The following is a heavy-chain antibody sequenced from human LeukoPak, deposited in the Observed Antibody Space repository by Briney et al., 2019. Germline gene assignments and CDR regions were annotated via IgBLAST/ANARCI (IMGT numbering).Heavy chain of an antibody. J-gene: IGHJ4*02. CDR3: ARRRTGDFWSGYYRCFDY. CDR2: MNPNSGNT. Sequence: ASVKVSCKASGYTFTSYDINWVRQATGQGLEWMGRMNPNSGNTGYAQKFQGRVTMTRNTSISTAYMELSSLRSEDTAVYYCARRRTGDFWSGYYRCFDYWGQGTLVTVSS. V-gene: IGHV1-8*01. D-gene: IGHD3-3*01. CDR1: GYTFTSYD.